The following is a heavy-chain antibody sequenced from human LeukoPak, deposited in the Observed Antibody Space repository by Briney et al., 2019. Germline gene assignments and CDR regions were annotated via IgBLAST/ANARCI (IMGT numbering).Heavy chain of an antibody. D-gene: IGHD3-22*01. V-gene: IGHV4-30-4*08. CDR2: IYYSGCT. Sequence: SQTLSRTSTGSGGSISSGDYYWSWIRQPPGKGLEWIGYIYYSGCTYYHPSLKRGVSISVDTTKNQFSLKLSSVTAADTAVYYCARIHPDYYDSSGYVSGYFDYWGQGTLVTVFS. CDR3: ARIHPDYYDSSGYVSGYFDY. CDR1: GGSISSGDYY. J-gene: IGHJ4*02.